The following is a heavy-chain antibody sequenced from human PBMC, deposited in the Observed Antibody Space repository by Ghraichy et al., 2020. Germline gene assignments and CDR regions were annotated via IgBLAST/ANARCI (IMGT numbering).Heavy chain of an antibody. Sequence: LSLTCAASGFTFSDYYMSWIRQAPGKGLEWVSYISSSGSTIYYADSVKGRFTISRDNAKNSLYLQMNSLRAEDTAVYYCARLETYYDFWSGYLFSENYYYYYMDVWGKGTTVTVSS. CDR1: GFTFSDYY. CDR2: ISSSGSTI. J-gene: IGHJ6*03. V-gene: IGHV3-11*01. D-gene: IGHD3-3*01. CDR3: ARLETYYDFWSGYLFSENYYYYYMDV.